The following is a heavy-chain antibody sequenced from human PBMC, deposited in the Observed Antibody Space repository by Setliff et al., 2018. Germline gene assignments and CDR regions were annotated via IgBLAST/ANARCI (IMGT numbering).Heavy chain of an antibody. V-gene: IGHV3-11*01. J-gene: IGHJ4*02. CDR1: GFRFSDLY. Sequence: GGSLRLSCAASGFRFSDLYMSWVRQVPGKGLEWLSKISGAGTTVYYADSVRGRFTISRDNSNNTLYMQMSSLRAEDTAIYYCARDQARWLVAAGTFDYWGQGGLVTVSS. CDR2: ISGAGTTV. CDR3: ARDQARWLVAAGTFDY. D-gene: IGHD1-1*01.